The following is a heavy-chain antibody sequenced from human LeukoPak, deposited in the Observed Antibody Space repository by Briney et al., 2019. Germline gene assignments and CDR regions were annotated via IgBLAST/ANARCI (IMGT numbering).Heavy chain of an antibody. D-gene: IGHD3-9*01. Sequence: GGSLRLSCAASGFTFSSYWMSWVRQAPGKGLEWVANIKHDGSEKYYVDSVKGRFTISRDNAKNSLYLEMNSLRVEDTAVYYCARVGIAWFDAFDIWGQGTMVTVSS. V-gene: IGHV3-7*01. CDR1: GFTFSSYW. CDR3: ARVGIAWFDAFDI. J-gene: IGHJ3*02. CDR2: IKHDGSEK.